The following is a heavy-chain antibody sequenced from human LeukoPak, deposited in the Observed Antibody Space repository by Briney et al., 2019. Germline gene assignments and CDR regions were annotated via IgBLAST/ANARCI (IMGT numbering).Heavy chain of an antibody. J-gene: IGHJ4*02. CDR1: GFTFNSYA. D-gene: IGHD3-22*01. CDR3: AKGSYYDSSGSFYFDY. V-gene: IGHV3-23*01. CDR2: ISGSGDNT. Sequence: PGGSLRLSCAASGFTFNSYAMSWLRQAPGKGLEWVSGISGSGDNTYYADSVKGRFTISRDNSKNTLYVQVNSLGTEDTAAYYCAKGSYYDSSGSFYFDYWGQGTLVTVSS.